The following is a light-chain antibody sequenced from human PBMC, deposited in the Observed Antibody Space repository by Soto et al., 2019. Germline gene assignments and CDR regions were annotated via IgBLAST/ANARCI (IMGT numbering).Light chain of an antibody. Sequence: QSVLTQPASVSGSPGQSITISCTGTSSDVGSYNLVSWYQQHPGKAPKLMIYEVSKRPSGVSNRFSGSKSGNTASLTISGLQAEDEADYYCCSYAGSSTWAHVFGTGTKVTVL. CDR1: SSDVGSYNL. J-gene: IGLJ1*01. CDR3: CSYAGSSTWAHV. V-gene: IGLV2-23*02. CDR2: EVS.